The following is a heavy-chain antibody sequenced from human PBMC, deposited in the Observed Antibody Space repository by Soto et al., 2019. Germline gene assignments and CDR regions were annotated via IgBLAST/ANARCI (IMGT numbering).Heavy chain of an antibody. CDR3: ARRIYGANDY. CDR1: GYSFTNHW. CDR2: IYPDDSNI. Sequence: GESLKISCKGSGYSFTNHWIDWVRQMPGKGLQWMGVIYPDDSNIKYSPSFQGHVTLSVDKSTSTAYLQWSALKASDTAIYFCARRIYGANDYWGQGTQVTGSS. V-gene: IGHV5-51*01. D-gene: IGHD4-17*01. J-gene: IGHJ4*02.